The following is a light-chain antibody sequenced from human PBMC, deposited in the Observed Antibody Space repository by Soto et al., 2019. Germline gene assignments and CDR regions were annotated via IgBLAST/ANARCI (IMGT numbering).Light chain of an antibody. CDR2: GAS. CDR3: QQTHAVPLT. V-gene: IGKV1-39*01. J-gene: IGKJ5*01. CDR1: QPISNY. Sequence: DFQMTQSPSSLSASVGDRFTITFRASQPISNYLNWYQQKAGEAPKVLIFGASSLQTGVPSKFSGSGYGTDFTLIINNLHPDDFATYYCQQTHAVPLTFGQGTRLEIK.